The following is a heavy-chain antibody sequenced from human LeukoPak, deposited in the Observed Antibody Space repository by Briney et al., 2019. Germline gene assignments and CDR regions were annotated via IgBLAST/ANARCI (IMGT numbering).Heavy chain of an antibody. V-gene: IGHV1-2*04. D-gene: IGHD5-12*01. Sequence: GASVKVSCKASGYTFTGYYMHWVRQAPGQGLEWMGRINPNSGRTNYAQKSEGWVTMTRDTSISTAYMELSRLRSDDTAVYYCARGTRWAATIDWGQGTLVTVSS. J-gene: IGHJ4*02. CDR1: GYTFTGYY. CDR2: INPNSGRT. CDR3: ARGTRWAATID.